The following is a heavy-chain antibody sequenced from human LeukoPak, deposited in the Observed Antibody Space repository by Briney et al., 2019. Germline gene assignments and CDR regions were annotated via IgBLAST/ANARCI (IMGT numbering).Heavy chain of an antibody. Sequence: PGGSLRLSCAASGFTFSSYEMNWVRQAPGKGLEWVSSISSSGRTIYYADSVKGRFTISRDNAKNTLNLQMNSLRAEDTAVYYCARDLGQYYDTSDNWFDPWGQGTLVTVSS. J-gene: IGHJ5*02. CDR1: GFTFSSYE. D-gene: IGHD3-22*01. V-gene: IGHV3-48*03. CDR2: ISSSGRTI. CDR3: ARDLGQYYDTSDNWFDP.